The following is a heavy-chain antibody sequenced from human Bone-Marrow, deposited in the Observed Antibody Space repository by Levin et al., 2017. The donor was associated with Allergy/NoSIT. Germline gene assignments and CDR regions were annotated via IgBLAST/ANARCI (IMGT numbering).Heavy chain of an antibody. Sequence: PGGSLRLSCEASGYTFANYYIGWVRQMPGKGLECMGIIYPGDSDTRYSPSFQGQVTISVDKSLKTAYLQWNSLRASDTAVYFCARLGRDGYNDLEYWGQGTLVTVSS. CDR1: GYTFANYY. CDR3: ARLGRDGYNDLEY. CDR2: IYPGDSDT. D-gene: IGHD5-24*01. V-gene: IGHV5-51*01. J-gene: IGHJ4*02.